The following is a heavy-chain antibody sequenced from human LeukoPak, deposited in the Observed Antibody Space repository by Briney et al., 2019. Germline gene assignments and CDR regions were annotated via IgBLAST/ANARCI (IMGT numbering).Heavy chain of an antibody. J-gene: IGHJ3*02. CDR1: GGSISSYY. Sequence: SETLSLTCTVSGGSISSYYWSWIRQPPGKGLEWIGYIYYSGSTNYNPSLKSRVTISVDTSKNQCSLKLSSVTAADTAVYHCARAFYDSSGLIGYAFDIWGQGTMVTVSS. CDR2: IYYSGST. D-gene: IGHD3-22*01. CDR3: ARAFYDSSGLIGYAFDI. V-gene: IGHV4-59*01.